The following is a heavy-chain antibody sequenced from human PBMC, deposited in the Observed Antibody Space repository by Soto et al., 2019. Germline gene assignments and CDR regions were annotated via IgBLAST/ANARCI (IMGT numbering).Heavy chain of an antibody. CDR1: GDTFSFYT. Sequence: QVQLVQSGAEVRKPGSSVKVSCKASGDTFSFYTINWVRQAPGLGLEWMGRVNPIVSMSNYAQKFQGRVKITADKPTNTAYMQLSSLRSEDTAMYYCAASYGSGYRAFDYWGQGALVTVSS. CDR2: VNPIVSMS. J-gene: IGHJ4*02. D-gene: IGHD3-10*01. CDR3: AASYGSGYRAFDY. V-gene: IGHV1-69*02.